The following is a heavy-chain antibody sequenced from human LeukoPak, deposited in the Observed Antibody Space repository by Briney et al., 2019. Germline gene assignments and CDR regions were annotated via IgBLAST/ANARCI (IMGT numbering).Heavy chain of an antibody. Sequence: GGSLRLSCAASGFTFSSYAMSWVRQAPGKGLEWVSAISGSGGSTYYADSVKGRFTISGDNAKNSLYLQMNSLRAEDTAVYYCARSELRITMIVVVNYGMDVWGQGTTVTVSS. D-gene: IGHD3-22*01. J-gene: IGHJ6*02. CDR1: GFTFSSYA. CDR2: ISGSGGST. V-gene: IGHV3-23*01. CDR3: ARSELRITMIVVVNYGMDV.